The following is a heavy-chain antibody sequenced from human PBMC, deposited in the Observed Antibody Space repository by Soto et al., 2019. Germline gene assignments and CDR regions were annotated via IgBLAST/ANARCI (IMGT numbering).Heavy chain of an antibody. J-gene: IGHJ4*02. CDR3: AILQPIFGVVVAPFDY. Sequence: SVKVSCKASGGTFSSYAISWVRQAPGQGLEWMGGIIPIFGAANYAQKFQGRVTITADESTSTACMELSSLRSEDTAVYYCAILQPIFGVVVAPFDYWGQGTLVTVSS. V-gene: IGHV1-69*13. D-gene: IGHD3-3*02. CDR1: GGTFSSYA. CDR2: IIPIFGAA.